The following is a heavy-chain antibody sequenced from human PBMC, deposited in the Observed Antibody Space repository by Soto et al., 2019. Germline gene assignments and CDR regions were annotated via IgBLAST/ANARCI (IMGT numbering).Heavy chain of an antibody. Sequence: SEILSLTCTVSGGSISSSSYYWGWIRQPPGKGLEWIGSIYYSGSTYYNPSLKSRVTISVDTSKNQFSLKLSSVTAADTAVYYCARHIGYCSGGSCYPERLDAFDIWGQGTMVTVS. CDR1: GGSISSSSYY. CDR3: ARHIGYCSGGSCYPERLDAFDI. J-gene: IGHJ3*02. D-gene: IGHD2-15*01. V-gene: IGHV4-39*01. CDR2: IYYSGST.